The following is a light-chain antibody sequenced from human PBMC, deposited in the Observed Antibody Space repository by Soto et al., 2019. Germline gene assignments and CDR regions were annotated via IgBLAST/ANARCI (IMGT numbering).Light chain of an antibody. CDR2: DAS. V-gene: IGKV3-11*01. J-gene: IGKJ5*01. CDR3: QQRSAWPQIT. CDR1: QNIRSS. Sequence: EVVLTQSPVTLSVSPGERVTLSCRASQNIRSSLAWYQQRPGQAPRLLIYDASNRATGIPARFSGSGSGTDFTLTISSLDPEDFAVYYCQQRSAWPQITFGQGTRLEIK.